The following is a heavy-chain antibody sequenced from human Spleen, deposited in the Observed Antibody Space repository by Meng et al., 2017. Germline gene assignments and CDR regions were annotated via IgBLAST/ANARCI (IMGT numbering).Heavy chain of an antibody. D-gene: IGHD3-10*01. Sequence: SETLSLTCTVSGDSISSRTYYWSWIRQPPGKGLEWIGYVYYGGSTNYNPSLKSRVTISVDTSKNQFSLKLTSVTPADTAVYYCARPLYGSGSHFSPWGQGTLVTRLL. CDR2: VYYGGST. CDR3: ARPLYGSGSHFSP. V-gene: IGHV4-61*01. J-gene: IGHJ5*02. CDR1: GDSISSRTYY.